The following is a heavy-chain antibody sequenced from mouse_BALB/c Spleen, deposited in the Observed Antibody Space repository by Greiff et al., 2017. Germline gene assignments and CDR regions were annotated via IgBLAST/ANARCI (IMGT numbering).Heavy chain of an antibody. CDR2: IYPGNSDT. J-gene: IGHJ3*01. CDR1: GYTFTSYW. Sequence: SGTVLARPGASVKMSCKASGYTFTSYWMHWVKQRPGQGLEWIGAIYPGNSDTSYNQKFKGKAKLTAVTSTSTAYMELSSLTNEDSAVYYCTSIYGYDAWFAYWGQGTLVTVSA. D-gene: IGHD2-2*01. CDR3: TSIYGYDAWFAY. V-gene: IGHV1-5*01.